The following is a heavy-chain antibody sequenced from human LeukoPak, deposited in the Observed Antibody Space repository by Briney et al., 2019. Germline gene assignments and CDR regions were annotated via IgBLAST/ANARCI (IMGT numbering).Heavy chain of an antibody. Sequence: GASVKVSCXASGGTFSSYTISWVRQAPGQGLEWMGRIIPILGIANYAQKFQGRVTITADKSTSTAYMELSSLRSEDTAVYYCARDSSGIPLNYWGQGTLVTVSS. CDR3: ARDSSGIPLNY. J-gene: IGHJ4*02. CDR1: GGTFSSYT. CDR2: IIPILGIA. D-gene: IGHD3-10*01. V-gene: IGHV1-69*04.